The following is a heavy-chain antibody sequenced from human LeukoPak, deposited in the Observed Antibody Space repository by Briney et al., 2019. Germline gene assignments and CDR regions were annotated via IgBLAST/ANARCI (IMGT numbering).Heavy chain of an antibody. CDR1: GFTFSSYA. V-gene: IGHV3-23*01. CDR2: ISGSDGST. Sequence: PGGSLRLSCAASGFTFSSYAMSWVRQAPGKGLEWVSGISGSDGSTYYADSVKGRFTISRDNAKNSLYLQMNSLRAEDTAVYYCARAKRDGFDIWGQGTMVTVSS. J-gene: IGHJ3*02. CDR3: ARAKRDGFDI.